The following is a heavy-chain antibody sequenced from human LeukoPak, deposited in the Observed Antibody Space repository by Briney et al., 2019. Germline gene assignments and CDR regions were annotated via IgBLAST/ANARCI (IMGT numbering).Heavy chain of an antibody. CDR3: ARGNFRYSYGPRTFWFDP. CDR1: GYTFTTSD. J-gene: IGHJ5*02. D-gene: IGHD5-18*01. CDR2: MNPNSGNT. Sequence: ASVKVSCKASGYTFTTSDINWVRQATGQGLEWIGWMNPNSGNTGYAQKFEGRITMTRNTSITTAYMEFSSLRSEDTAVYYCARGNFRYSYGPRTFWFDPWGQGTPVTVSS. V-gene: IGHV1-8*01.